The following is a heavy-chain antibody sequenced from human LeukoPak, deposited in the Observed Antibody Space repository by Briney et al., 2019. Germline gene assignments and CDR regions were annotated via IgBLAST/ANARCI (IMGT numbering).Heavy chain of an antibody. Sequence: GGSLRLSCTASGFTFGDYAMSWFRQAPGKGLEWVGFIRSKAYGGTTEYAASVKGRFTISRDDSKSIAYLQMNSLKTEDTAVYYCTRDLPQYYDFWSGYYPDYWGQGTLVTVSS. J-gene: IGHJ4*02. CDR3: TRDLPQYYDFWSGYYPDY. D-gene: IGHD3-3*01. V-gene: IGHV3-49*03. CDR2: IRSKAYGGTT. CDR1: GFTFGDYA.